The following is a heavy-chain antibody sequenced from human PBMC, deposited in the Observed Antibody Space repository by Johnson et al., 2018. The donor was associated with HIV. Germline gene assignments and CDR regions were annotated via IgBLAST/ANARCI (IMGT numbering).Heavy chain of an antibody. CDR3: ASSRANDYGIPDAFPV. Sequence: MQLVESGGGLVQSGGSLGLSCAASGFTFSSYWMHWVRQAPGKGLVWVSRISTDGSRNTYADSVKGRFTISRDNAKNSLYLQMNSLRAEDTALYYCASSRANDYGIPDAFPVWGQGTMVTVSS. CDR1: GFTFSSYW. D-gene: IGHD4-17*01. CDR2: ISTDGSRN. J-gene: IGHJ3*01. V-gene: IGHV3-74*02.